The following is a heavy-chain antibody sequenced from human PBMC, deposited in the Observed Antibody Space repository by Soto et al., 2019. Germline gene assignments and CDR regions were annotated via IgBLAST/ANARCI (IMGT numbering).Heavy chain of an antibody. CDR1: GYSISSSNW. J-gene: IGHJ4*02. CDR2: IYYSGST. Sequence: PSATLSLTCAVSGYSISSSNWWGWIRQPPGKGLEWIGYIYYSGSTNYNPSLKSRVTISVDTSKNQFSLKLSSVTAADTAVYYCARRYGGNLDYWGQGTLVTVSS. D-gene: IGHD1-26*01. V-gene: IGHV4-28*01. CDR3: ARRYGGNLDY.